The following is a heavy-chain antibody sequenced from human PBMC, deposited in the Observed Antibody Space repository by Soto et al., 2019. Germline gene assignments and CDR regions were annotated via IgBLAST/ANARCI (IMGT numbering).Heavy chain of an antibody. CDR3: AKMYYYDSSGSENYFDY. CDR1: GFTFSSYG. CDR2: ISYDGSNK. Sequence: VGSLRLSCAASGFTFSSYGMHWVRQAPGKGLEWVAVISYDGSNKYYADSVKGRFTISRDNSKNTLYLQMNSLRAEDTAVYYCAKMYYYDSSGSENYFDYWGQGTLVTVSS. J-gene: IGHJ4*02. V-gene: IGHV3-30*18. D-gene: IGHD3-22*01.